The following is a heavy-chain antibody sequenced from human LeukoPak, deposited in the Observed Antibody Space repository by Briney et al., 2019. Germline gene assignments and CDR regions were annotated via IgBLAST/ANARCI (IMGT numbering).Heavy chain of an antibody. Sequence: GGSLRLSCAASGFTFSSYSMNWVRQAPGKGLEWVSVIYSGGSTYYADSVKGRFTISRDNSKNTLYLQMNSLRAEDTAVYYCARCQDYYDSRYFDYWGQGTLVTVSS. V-gene: IGHV3-66*01. D-gene: IGHD3-22*01. CDR1: GFTFSSYS. CDR3: ARCQDYYDSRYFDY. CDR2: IYSGGST. J-gene: IGHJ4*02.